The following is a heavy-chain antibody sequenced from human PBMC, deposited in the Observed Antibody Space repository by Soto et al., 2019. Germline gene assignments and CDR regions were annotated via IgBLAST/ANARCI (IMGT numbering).Heavy chain of an antibody. Sequence: SETLSLACTLSCGSFSTYYWRCIRQPPGKGLEWIGSIHYSGSTNYNPSLKSRVTISVDTSKKQFSLRLSSVTAADTAVYYCARDALSGDAFDMWGQGTMVTVSS. CDR3: ARDALSGDAFDM. J-gene: IGHJ3*02. CDR2: IHYSGST. D-gene: IGHD1-26*01. CDR1: CGSFSTYY. V-gene: IGHV4-59*01.